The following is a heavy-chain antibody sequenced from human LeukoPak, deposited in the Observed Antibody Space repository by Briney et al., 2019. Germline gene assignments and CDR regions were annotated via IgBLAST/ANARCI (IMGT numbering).Heavy chain of an antibody. D-gene: IGHD6-13*01. V-gene: IGHV1-2*02. CDR1: GYTFTGYY. Sequence: GASVKVSCKASGYTFTGYYMHWVRQAPGQGLEWMGWINPNSGGTNYAQKFQGRVTMTRDTSISTAYMELSRLRSDDTAVYYCARLGGSSWSLFDYWGQGTLVTVSS. CDR2: INPNSGGT. J-gene: IGHJ4*02. CDR3: ARLGGSSWSLFDY.